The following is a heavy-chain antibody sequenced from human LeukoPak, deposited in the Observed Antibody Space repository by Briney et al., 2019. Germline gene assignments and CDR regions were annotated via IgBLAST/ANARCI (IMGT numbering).Heavy chain of an antibody. D-gene: IGHD3-22*01. CDR2: IYSGGST. V-gene: IGHV3-53*05. Sequence: GGSLRLSCAASGFTVSSNYMTWVRQAPGKGLEWVSVIYSGGSTYYADSVKGRFTISRDNSKNTLYLQMNSLRAEDTAVYYCARGVYYYDSSGYYSWGTLDYWGQGTLVTVSS. J-gene: IGHJ4*02. CDR1: GFTVSSNY. CDR3: ARGVYYYDSSGYYSWGTLDY.